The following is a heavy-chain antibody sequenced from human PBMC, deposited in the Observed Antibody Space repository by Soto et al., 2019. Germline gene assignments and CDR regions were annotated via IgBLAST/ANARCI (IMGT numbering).Heavy chain of an antibody. V-gene: IGHV3-23*01. CDR2: ISGSGGST. J-gene: IGHJ5*02. Sequence: PGGSLRLSCAASGFTFSSYAMSWVRQAPGKGLEWVSAISGSGGSTYYAASVKGRFTISRDNSKNTLYLQMNSLRAEDTAVYSCGRDAYKFDSSGYFYHWGQGTLVTVSS. D-gene: IGHD3-22*01. CDR1: GFTFSSYA. CDR3: GRDAYKFDSSGYFYH.